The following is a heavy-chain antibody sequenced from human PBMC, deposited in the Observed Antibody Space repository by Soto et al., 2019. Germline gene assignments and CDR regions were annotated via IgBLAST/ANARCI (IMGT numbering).Heavy chain of an antibody. V-gene: IGHV3-74*03. CDR1: GFTFSNYW. CDR3: ARVETCNSISCYSVFES. J-gene: IGHJ4*02. CDR2: INSDGSST. D-gene: IGHD2-2*01. Sequence: EVQLVESGGGLVQPGGSLRLSCTASGFTFSNYWMHWVRQPPGKGLVWVSRINSDGSSTTYADSVKGRFTISRDNAKNKLYLPMDSLRAEDTAVYYCARVETCNSISCYSVFESWGQGTLVTVSS.